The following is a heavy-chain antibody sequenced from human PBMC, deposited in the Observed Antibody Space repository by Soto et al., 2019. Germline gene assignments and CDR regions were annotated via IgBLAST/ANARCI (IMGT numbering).Heavy chain of an antibody. D-gene: IGHD4-17*01. V-gene: IGHV2-5*02. J-gene: IGHJ4*02. CDR3: AHALHLLDYGDYGGVFDY. CDR2: IYWGDDK. Sequence: QITLKESGPTLVKPTQTLTLTCTFSGFSLSTSGVGVGWIRQPPGKALEWLALIYWGDDKRYSPSLKSRLTITKDTSKILVVLTMTNMDPVDTATYYCAHALHLLDYGDYGGVFDYWGQGTLVTVSS. CDR1: GFSLSTSGVG.